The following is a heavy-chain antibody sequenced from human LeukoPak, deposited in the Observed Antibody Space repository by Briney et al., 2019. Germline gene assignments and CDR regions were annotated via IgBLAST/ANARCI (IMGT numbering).Heavy chain of an antibody. D-gene: IGHD3-22*01. J-gene: IGHJ5*02. Sequence: SETLSLTCTVSGGSISSYYWSWIRQPPGKGLEWIGYIYYSGSTNYNPSLKSRVTISVDTSKNQFSLKLSSVTAADTAVYYCVRNYDSSGYYQYNWFDPWGQGTLVTVSS. CDR1: GGSISSYY. CDR2: IYYSGST. CDR3: VRNYDSSGYYQYNWFDP. V-gene: IGHV4-59*01.